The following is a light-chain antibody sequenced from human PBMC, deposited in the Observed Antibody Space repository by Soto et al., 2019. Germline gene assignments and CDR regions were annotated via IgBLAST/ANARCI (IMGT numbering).Light chain of an antibody. Sequence: QSVLTQSPSASASLGASVKLTCTLSSGHSRYAIAWHQQQPEKGPRYLMKLNSDGSHSKGDGIPDRFSGSSSGADRHLTISSVQSEDEADYYCQTWGTGIRVFGGGTKLTVL. CDR1: SGHSRYA. CDR2: LNSDGSH. J-gene: IGLJ3*02. V-gene: IGLV4-69*01. CDR3: QTWGTGIRV.